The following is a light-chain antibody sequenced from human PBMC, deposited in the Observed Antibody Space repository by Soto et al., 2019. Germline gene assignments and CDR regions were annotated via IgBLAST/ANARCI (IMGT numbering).Light chain of an antibody. V-gene: IGKV3-11*01. J-gene: IGKJ4*01. Sequence: EIVLTQSPATLSLSPGERATLSCRASQSVSTYLAWYQQKPGQAPRLLIFDASNRATGIPARFSGSGSGTDFILTISSLEPEDFAVYYCQQRSHWPPAFGGGTKVEIK. CDR1: QSVSTY. CDR3: QQRSHWPPA. CDR2: DAS.